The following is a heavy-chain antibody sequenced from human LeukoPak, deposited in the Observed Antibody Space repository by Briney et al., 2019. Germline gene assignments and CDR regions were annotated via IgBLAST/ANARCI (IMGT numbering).Heavy chain of an antibody. V-gene: IGHV4-39*02. D-gene: IGHD6-19*01. CDR1: GSSISSGVYY. CDR3: ARGVAGTVDEGTFDY. Sequence: SETLSLTCSVSGSSISSGVYYWGWIRQPPGKGLEWVGSIYFTGGTYYSPSLKSRLSISLDTSKSQYSLKLSSVTAADTAVYYCARGVAGTVDEGTFDYWGQGTLVTVSS. J-gene: IGHJ4*02. CDR2: IYFTGGT.